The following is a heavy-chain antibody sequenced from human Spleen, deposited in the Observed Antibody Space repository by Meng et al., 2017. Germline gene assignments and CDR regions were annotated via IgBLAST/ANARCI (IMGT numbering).Heavy chain of an antibody. CDR2: INHSGST. Sequence: QVQLQQWGAGLLKPSETLSLTWAVYGGSFSGYYWSWIRQPPGKGLEWIGEINHSGSTNYNPSLKSRVTISVDTSKNQFSLKLSSVTAADTAVYYCARGDGDDYWGQGTLVTVSS. CDR1: GGSFSGYY. V-gene: IGHV4-34*01. J-gene: IGHJ4*02. CDR3: ARGDGDDY.